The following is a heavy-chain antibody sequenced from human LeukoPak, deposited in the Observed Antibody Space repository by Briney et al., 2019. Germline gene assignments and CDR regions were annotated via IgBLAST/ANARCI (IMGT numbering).Heavy chain of an antibody. V-gene: IGHV3-30*18. Sequence: GGSLRLPCAASGFTFSSYGMHWVRQAPGKGLEWVAVISYDGSNKYYADSVKGRFTISRDNSKNTLYLQMNSLRAEDTAVYYCAKDFYGDFLYYFDYWGQEPWSPSPQ. CDR1: GFTFSSYG. CDR2: ISYDGSNK. CDR3: AKDFYGDFLYYFDY. D-gene: IGHD4-17*01. J-gene: IGHJ4*01.